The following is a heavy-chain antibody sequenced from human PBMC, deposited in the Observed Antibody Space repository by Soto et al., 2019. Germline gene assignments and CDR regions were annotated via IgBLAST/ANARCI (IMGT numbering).Heavy chain of an antibody. CDR3: ARTRRTRAKXYYSYYGIDV. CDR1: GYTFTGYY. J-gene: IGHJ6*02. CDR2: INPNSGGT. V-gene: IGHV1-2*04. Sequence: ASVKVSCKASGYTFTGYYMHWVRQAPGQGLEWMGWINPNSGGTNYAQKFQGWVTMTRDTSISTAYMELSRLRSDDTAVYYCARTRRTRAKXYYSYYGIDVWGQGTTVTVSS.